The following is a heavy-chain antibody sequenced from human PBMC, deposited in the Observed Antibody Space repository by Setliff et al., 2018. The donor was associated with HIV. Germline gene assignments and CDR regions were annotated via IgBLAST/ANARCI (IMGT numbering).Heavy chain of an antibody. CDR3: ARDAPPPYYDFWSGYYPHNWFDP. CDR2: INTNTGNP. D-gene: IGHD3-3*01. Sequence: ASVKVSCKASGYTFTSYAMNWVRQAPGQGLEWMGWINTNTGNPTYAQGFTVRFVFSLDTSVSTAYLQISSLKAEDTAVYYCARDAPPPYYDFWSGYYPHNWFDPWGQGTLVTVSS. V-gene: IGHV7-4-1*02. J-gene: IGHJ5*02. CDR1: GYTFTSYA.